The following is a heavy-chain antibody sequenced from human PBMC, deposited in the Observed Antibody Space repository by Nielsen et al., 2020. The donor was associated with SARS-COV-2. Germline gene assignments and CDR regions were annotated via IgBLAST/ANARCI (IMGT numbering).Heavy chain of an antibody. CDR1: GFPFSLYS. Sequence: GESLKISCTASGFPFSLYSMTWVRQAPGKGLEWVSSVRGLGENTYYADSVKGRFTISRDDAKNTLYLQMNNVRAGDTAVYYCVREIREVEFTSHYYYGLDVWGQGTTVTVSS. CDR2: VRGLGENT. D-gene: IGHD1-1*01. CDR3: VREIREVEFTSHYYYGLDV. J-gene: IGHJ6*02. V-gene: IGHV3-21*01.